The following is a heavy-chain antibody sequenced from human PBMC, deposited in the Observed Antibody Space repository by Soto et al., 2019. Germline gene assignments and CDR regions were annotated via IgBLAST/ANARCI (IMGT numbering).Heavy chain of an antibody. D-gene: IGHD2-21*01. V-gene: IGHV1-3*01. J-gene: IGHJ4*02. CDR2: INCGNGKT. Sequence: ASVKVSCKASGYTFSNYAMRWVRQAPGQRLEWMGWINCGNGKTKYSQNFQGRVTITRDTSASTSYMELGSLRSEDTAVYYCAKSVWFGGEYYLDYWGQGALVTVSS. CDR1: GYTFSNYA. CDR3: AKSVWFGGEYYLDY.